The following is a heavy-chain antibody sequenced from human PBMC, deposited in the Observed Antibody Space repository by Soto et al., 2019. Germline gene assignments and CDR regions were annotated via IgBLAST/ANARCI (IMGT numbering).Heavy chain of an antibody. CDR2: MKIEGSEK. CDR3: ARVGYSYGYGWYFDL. V-gene: IGHV3-7*03. Sequence: GGSLRLSCAASGFTFSRYWISWGRQAPGKGLEWVATMKIEGSEKDYVDSVKGRFTISRDNAKNSLYLQMNRMRAGDTAVYYCARVGYSYGYGWYFDLWGRGTLVTVSS. CDR1: GFTFSRYW. J-gene: IGHJ2*01. D-gene: IGHD5-18*01.